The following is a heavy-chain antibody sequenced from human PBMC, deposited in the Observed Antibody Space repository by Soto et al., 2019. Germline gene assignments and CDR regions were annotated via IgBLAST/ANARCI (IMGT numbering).Heavy chain of an antibody. Sequence: SQTLSLTCAISWGSVSSNTATWNWVRQSPSRGLEWLGRTYYRSNWNFDYALSVKSRITINPDASKNQFSLQLNSLTPEDTAVYYCAGELDIHHGLGYWGPGTSVTVSS. V-gene: IGHV6-1*01. CDR2: TYYRSNWNF. CDR1: WGSVSSNTAT. J-gene: IGHJ4*02. D-gene: IGHD6-19*01. CDR3: AGELDIHHGLGY.